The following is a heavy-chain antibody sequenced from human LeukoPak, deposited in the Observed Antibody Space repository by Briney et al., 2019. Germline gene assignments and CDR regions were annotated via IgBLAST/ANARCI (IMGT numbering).Heavy chain of an antibody. D-gene: IGHD2/OR15-2a*01. CDR2: INHSGST. Sequence: SETLSLTCAVYGGSFRGYYWSWIRQPPGKGLEWIGEINHSGSTNYNPSLKSRVTISVDTSKNQFSLKLSSVTAADTAVYYCARNSPAALDVWGQGTTVTVSS. CDR3: ARNSPAALDV. CDR1: GGSFRGYY. J-gene: IGHJ6*02. V-gene: IGHV4-34*01.